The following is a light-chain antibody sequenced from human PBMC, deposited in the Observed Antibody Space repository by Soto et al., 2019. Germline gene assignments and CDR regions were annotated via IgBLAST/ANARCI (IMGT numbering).Light chain of an antibody. V-gene: IGLV2-14*03. J-gene: IGLJ2*01. CDR2: DVS. CDR3: SSYTSSSTPVV. Sequence: QSVLTQPASVSGSPGQSIAVSCTGTSSDVGGYNYVSWYQQHPGKAPKLVIFDVSNRPSGVSNRFSGSKSGNTASLTISGLQAEDEADYYCSSYTSSSTPVVFGGGTKLTVL. CDR1: SSDVGGYNY.